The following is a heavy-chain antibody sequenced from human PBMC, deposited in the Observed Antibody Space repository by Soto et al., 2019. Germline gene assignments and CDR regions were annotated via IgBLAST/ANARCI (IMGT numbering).Heavy chain of an antibody. Sequence: EVQLVESGGGLVQPGGSLRLSCAASGFAFSSFEMTWVRQAPGKGLEWVSYISSIGSSMYYADSVKGRFTISRDNAKNALYLQMNSLTAEDTAVYYCASQPAVWPFNWFDPWGQGTLVTVSS. CDR2: ISSIGSSM. CDR1: GFAFSSFE. D-gene: IGHD2-2*01. J-gene: IGHJ5*02. CDR3: ASQPAVWPFNWFDP. V-gene: IGHV3-48*03.